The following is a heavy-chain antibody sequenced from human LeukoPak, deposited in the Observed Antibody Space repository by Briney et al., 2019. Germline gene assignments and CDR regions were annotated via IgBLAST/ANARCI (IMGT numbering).Heavy chain of an antibody. Sequence: PSETLSLTCTVSGGSISSYYWSWIRQPPGKGLEWIGYIYYSGGTSYNPSLKSRVTISVETSKNQFSLNLSSVTAADTAVYYCARGTVTMDYWGRGTLVTVSS. CDR1: GGSISSYY. CDR2: IYYSGGT. D-gene: IGHD4-17*01. CDR3: ARGTVTMDY. J-gene: IGHJ4*02. V-gene: IGHV4-59*01.